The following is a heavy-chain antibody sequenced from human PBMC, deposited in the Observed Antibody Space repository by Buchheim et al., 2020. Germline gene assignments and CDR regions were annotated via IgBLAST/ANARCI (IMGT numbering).Heavy chain of an antibody. D-gene: IGHD2-2*01. V-gene: IGHV4-39*01. CDR1: GGSISSSSYY. CDR3: ARQGAEYQLLSGPPRPNWFDP. J-gene: IGHJ5*02. CDR2: IYYSGST. Sequence: QLQLQESGPGLVKPSETLSLTCTVSGGSISSSSYYWGWIRQPPGKGLEWIGSIYYSGSTYYNPSLKSRVTISVDTSKNQFSLKLSSVTAADTAVYYCARQGAEYQLLSGPPRPNWFDPWGQGTL.